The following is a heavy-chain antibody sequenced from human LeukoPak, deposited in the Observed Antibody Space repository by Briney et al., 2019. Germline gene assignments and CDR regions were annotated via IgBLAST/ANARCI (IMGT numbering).Heavy chain of an antibody. D-gene: IGHD2-2*01. V-gene: IGHV4-4*07. Sequence: SETLSLTCTVSGGSISSYYWSWIRQPAGKGLEWIGRIYTSGSTNYNPSLKSRVTMSVDTSKNQFSLKLSSVTAADTAVYYCAREGLYQLLNWFDPWGQGTLVTVSS. CDR3: AREGLYQLLNWFDP. CDR1: GGSISSYY. J-gene: IGHJ5*02. CDR2: IYTSGST.